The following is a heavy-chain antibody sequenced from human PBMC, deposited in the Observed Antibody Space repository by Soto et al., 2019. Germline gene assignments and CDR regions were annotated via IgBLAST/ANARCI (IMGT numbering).Heavy chain of an antibody. CDR3: TLNHCAGGGCYDRDY. V-gene: IGHV4-31*11. J-gene: IGHJ1*01. Sequence: VQLQESGPGLVKPSQTLSLTCAVSDESVTSPGNYWNWIRQRPDTGLEWIGYISSGGSPFYNPSLQSRVSLSLGTSNNLFSLTLNSVTAADTAVYYCTLNHCAGGGCYDRDYWGQGTRVTVSS. CDR1: DESVTSPGNY. CDR2: ISSGGSP. D-gene: IGHD2-15*01.